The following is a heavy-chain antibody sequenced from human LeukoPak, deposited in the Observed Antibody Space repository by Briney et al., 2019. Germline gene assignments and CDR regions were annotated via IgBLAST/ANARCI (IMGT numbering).Heavy chain of an antibody. V-gene: IGHV4-59*01. CDR1: GGSISSYY. Sequence: PSETLSLTCTVSGGSISSYYWSWLRQPPGKGLEWIGYIYYSGSTNYNPSLKSRVTISVDTSKNQFSLKLSSVTAADTAVYYRARGDSLDYWGQGTLVTVSS. CDR2: IYYSGST. CDR3: ARGDSLDY. J-gene: IGHJ4*02.